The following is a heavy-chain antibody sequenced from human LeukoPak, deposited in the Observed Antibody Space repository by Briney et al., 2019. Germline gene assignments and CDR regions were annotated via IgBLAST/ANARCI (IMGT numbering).Heavy chain of an antibody. CDR3: GRVREECGGDCYWDDAFDI. V-gene: IGHV1-18*01. Sequence: GASVKVSCKASGYTFTSYGISWVRQAPGQGLEWMGWISAYNGNTNYAQKLQGRVTMTTDTSTSTAYMELRSLRSDDTAVYYCGRVREECGGDCYWDDAFDIWGQGTMVTVSS. D-gene: IGHD2-21*01. J-gene: IGHJ3*02. CDR1: GYTFTSYG. CDR2: ISAYNGNT.